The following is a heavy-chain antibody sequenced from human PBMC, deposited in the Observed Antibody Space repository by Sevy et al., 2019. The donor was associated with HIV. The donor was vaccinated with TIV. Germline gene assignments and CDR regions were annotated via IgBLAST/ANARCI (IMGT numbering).Heavy chain of an antibody. CDR3: ARDLVATIRADYYYYYGMDV. J-gene: IGHJ6*02. V-gene: IGHV3-7*03. D-gene: IGHD5-12*01. Sequence: GGSLRLSCAASGFTFSSYWMSWVRQAPGKGLEWVANIKQDGSEKYYVDSVKGRFTISRDNAKKSLYLQMNSLRAEDTAVYYCARDLVATIRADYYYYYGMDVWGQGTTVTVSS. CDR1: GFTFSSYW. CDR2: IKQDGSEK.